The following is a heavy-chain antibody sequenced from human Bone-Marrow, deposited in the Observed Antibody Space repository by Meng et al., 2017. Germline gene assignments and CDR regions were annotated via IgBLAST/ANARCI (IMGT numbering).Heavy chain of an antibody. J-gene: IGHJ4*02. D-gene: IGHD4-17*01. CDR3: ARDRETPGHYAIDY. CDR2: ISYDGSNK. CDR1: GFTFSSYA. Sequence: GESLKISCAASGFTFSSYAMHWVRQAPGKGLEWVAVISYDGSNKYYADSVKGRFTISRDNSKNTLYLQMNSLRDEDTAVYYCARDRETPGHYAIDYCGQG. V-gene: IGHV3-30*04.